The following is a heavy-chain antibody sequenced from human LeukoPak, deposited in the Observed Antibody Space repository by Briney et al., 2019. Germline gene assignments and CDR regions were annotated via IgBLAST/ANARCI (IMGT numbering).Heavy chain of an antibody. V-gene: IGHV3-30*03. D-gene: IGHD2/OR15-2a*01. CDR3: ARDRPALIIFLHCEY. CDR1: GFTFSTYV. Sequence: GGSLTLSCAVSGFTFSTYVMHGVRQAPGKGLEWVATISYDGGDIYYADSVKGRFTISRDNSKNTLYLHMSRLRAGDAAVYMCARDRPALIIFLHCEYWAQGTLVSV. J-gene: IGHJ4*02. CDR2: ISYDGGDI.